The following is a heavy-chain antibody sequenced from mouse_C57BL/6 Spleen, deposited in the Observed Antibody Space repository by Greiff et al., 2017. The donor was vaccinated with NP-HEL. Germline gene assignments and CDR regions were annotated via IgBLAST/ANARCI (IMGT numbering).Heavy chain of an antibody. CDR2: IYPGDGDT. D-gene: IGHD2-2*01. J-gene: IGHJ2*01. CDR3: ARGGGYDDFDY. V-gene: IGHV1-80*01. Sequence: QVQLKESGAELVKPGASVKISCKASGYAFSSYWMNWVKQRPGKGLEWIGQIYPGDGDTNYNGKFKGKSTLTADKSSRTAYMQLSSLTSEDSAVYFCARGGGYDDFDYWGQGTTLTVSS. CDR1: GYAFSSYW.